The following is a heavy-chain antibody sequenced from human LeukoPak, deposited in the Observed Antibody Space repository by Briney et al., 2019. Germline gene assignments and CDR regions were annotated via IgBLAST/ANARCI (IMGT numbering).Heavy chain of an antibody. CDR1: GGSISSYY. CDR3: ATYCSGGSWDGGGGLSDDY. CDR2: IYTSGST. Sequence: PSETLSLTCTVSGGSISSYYWSWIRQPAGKGLEWIGRIYTSGSTNYNPSLKSRVTMSVDTSKNQFSLKLSSVTAADTAVYYCATYCSGGSWDGGGGLSDDYWGQGTLVTVSS. D-gene: IGHD2-15*01. V-gene: IGHV4-4*07. J-gene: IGHJ4*02.